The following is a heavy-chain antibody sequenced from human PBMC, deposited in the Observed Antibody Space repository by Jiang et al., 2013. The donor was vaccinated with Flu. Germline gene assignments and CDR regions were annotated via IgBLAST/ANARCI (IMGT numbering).Heavy chain of an antibody. J-gene: IGHJ6*04. CDR1: GFTFSSYG. CDR2: IWYDGSNK. Sequence: QLLESGGGVVQPGRSLRLSCAASGFTFSSYGMHWVRQAPGKGLEWVAVIWYDGSNKYYADSVKGRFTISRDNSKNTLYLQMNSLRAEDTAVYYCARDPQAQPGSFYYYGMDVWGKGTTVTVSS. CDR3: ARDPQAQPGSFYYYGMDV. D-gene: IGHD3-16*02. V-gene: IGHV3-33*01.